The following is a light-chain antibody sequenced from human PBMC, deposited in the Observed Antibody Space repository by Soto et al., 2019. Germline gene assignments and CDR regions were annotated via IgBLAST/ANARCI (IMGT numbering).Light chain of an antibody. J-gene: IGKJ2*01. Sequence: DIQMTQSPSTLSASVGDRVTITCRASQSISSWLAWYQQKPGKAPKLLIYDASSLESGVPSRFSGSGSGTELSLTISGLMPDDIATYYCQQYNSSHTFGQGTKLEIK. V-gene: IGKV1-5*01. CDR1: QSISSW. CDR3: QQYNSSHT. CDR2: DAS.